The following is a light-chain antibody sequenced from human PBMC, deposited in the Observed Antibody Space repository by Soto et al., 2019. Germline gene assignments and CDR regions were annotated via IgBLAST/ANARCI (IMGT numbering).Light chain of an antibody. CDR2: DAS. V-gene: IGKV1-5*01. J-gene: IGKJ1*01. Sequence: DIQMTQSPSTLSAYVGDRVTITCRASQSITNWVAWYQQKPGKAPKLLIYDASNLESGVPSRFSGGGSGTDFTLTVSRLQADDFATYYCQQYNNYSPTFGQGTKVEV. CDR1: QSITNW. CDR3: QQYNNYSPT.